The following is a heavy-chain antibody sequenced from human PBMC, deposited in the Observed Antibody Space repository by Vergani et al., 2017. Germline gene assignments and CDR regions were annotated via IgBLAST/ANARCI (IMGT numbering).Heavy chain of an antibody. J-gene: IGHJ3*02. CDR2: IYYSGST. CDR3: ARDNDFWRGYPLDAFDI. D-gene: IGHD3-3*01. Sequence: QVQLQQWGAGLLKPSETLSLTCAVYGGSFSGYYWSWIRQPPGKGLEWIGYIYYSGSTNYNPSLKSRVTISVDTSKNQFSLKLSSVTAADTAVYYCARDNDFWRGYPLDAFDIWGQGTMVTVSS. CDR1: GGSFSGYY. V-gene: IGHV4-34*11.